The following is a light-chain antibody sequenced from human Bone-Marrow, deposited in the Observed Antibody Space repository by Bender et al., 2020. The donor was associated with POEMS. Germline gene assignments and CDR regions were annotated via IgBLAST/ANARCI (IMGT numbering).Light chain of an antibody. J-gene: IGLJ2*01. V-gene: IGLV1-47*01. CDR2: RNN. CDR1: SSNIGSNY. Sequence: QSVLTQPPSASGTPGQRVIISCSGSSSNIGSNYVYWYQQLPGTAPKLLIYRNNQRPSGVPDRFSVSKSGTSASLAISGLRSEDEADYYCATWDDSLSGPVFGGGTKLTVL. CDR3: ATWDDSLSGPV.